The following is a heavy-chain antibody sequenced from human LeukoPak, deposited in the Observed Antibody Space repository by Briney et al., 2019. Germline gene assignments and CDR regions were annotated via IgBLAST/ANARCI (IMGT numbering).Heavy chain of an antibody. CDR1: GFTFSSYG. Sequence: GGSLRLSCAASGFTFSSYGMHWVRQAPGKGLEWVAVISYDGSNKYYADSVKGRFTISRDNSKNTLYLQMNSLRAEDTAVYYCARRFGELLYYYYYGMDVWGKGTTVTVSS. D-gene: IGHD3-10*01. CDR3: ARRFGELLYYYYYGMDV. V-gene: IGHV3-30*03. CDR2: ISYDGSNK. J-gene: IGHJ6*04.